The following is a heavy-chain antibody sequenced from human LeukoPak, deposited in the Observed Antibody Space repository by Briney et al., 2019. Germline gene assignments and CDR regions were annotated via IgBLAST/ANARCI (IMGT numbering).Heavy chain of an antibody. J-gene: IGHJ4*02. CDR2: INPNSGGT. CDR3: AREGIVGATRGPYFDY. CDR1: GYTFTGYY. Sequence: ASVKVSCKASGYTFTGYYMHWVRQAPGQGLEWMGWINPNSGGTNYAQKFQGRVTMTRDASISTAYMELSRLRSDDTAVYYCAREGIVGATRGPYFDYWGQGTLVTVSS. D-gene: IGHD1-26*01. V-gene: IGHV1-2*02.